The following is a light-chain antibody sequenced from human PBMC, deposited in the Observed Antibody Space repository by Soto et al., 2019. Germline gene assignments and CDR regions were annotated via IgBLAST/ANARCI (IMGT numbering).Light chain of an antibody. Sequence: EIVLTQSPATLSLSPGERATLSCRASQSLSRHLAWYQQIPGQAPRLLIYNTSNRATGIPARFSGSGSGTDFTLTISSLEPEDFAVYYCQQRSNWPPITFGQGTRLEIK. CDR3: QQRSNWPPIT. CDR1: QSLSRH. V-gene: IGKV3-11*01. J-gene: IGKJ5*01. CDR2: NTS.